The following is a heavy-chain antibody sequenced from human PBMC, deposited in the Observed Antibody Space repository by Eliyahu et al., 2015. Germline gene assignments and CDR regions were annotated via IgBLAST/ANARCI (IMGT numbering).Heavy chain of an antibody. D-gene: IGHD3-16*02. V-gene: IGHV2-70*17. Sequence: QVTLRESGPALVKPTQTLTLTCTFSGFSLRTXGXCVXXXRQPPGKALEWLARIDWDDDKFYSTSLKTRLTISKDTXKNEVVLTLTNMDXVDTATYYCARSSRKLTFGGVIVANNYYYMDVWGKGTTVTVSS. CDR3: ARSSRKLTFGGVIVANNYYYMDV. CDR1: GFSLRTXGXC. J-gene: IGHJ6*03. CDR2: IDWDDDK.